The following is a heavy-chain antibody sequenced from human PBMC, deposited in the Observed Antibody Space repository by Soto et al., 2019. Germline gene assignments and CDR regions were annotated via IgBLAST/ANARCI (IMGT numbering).Heavy chain of an antibody. V-gene: IGHV3-21*02. CDR1: GFSFDTYN. Sequence: EDQLVESGGGLVKPGGSLRLSCAASGFSFDTYNMNWVRQAPGKGLEWVASISSGRPDIFYADSVRGRFTISREDAKKSLFLQMNSLRADDTAVYYCARDHLGIVAGDFDLWGQGTLGTVAS. J-gene: IGHJ4*02. CDR3: ARDHLGIVAGDFDL. CDR2: ISSGRPDI. D-gene: IGHD6-19*01.